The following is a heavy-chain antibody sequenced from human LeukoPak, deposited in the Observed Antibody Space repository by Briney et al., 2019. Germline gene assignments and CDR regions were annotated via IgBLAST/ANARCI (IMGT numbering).Heavy chain of an antibody. V-gene: IGHV1-8*01. CDR1: GYTFTSYD. D-gene: IGHD3-22*01. Sequence: ASVKVSCKASGYTFTSYDINWVRQATGQGLEWMGWMNPNSGNTGYAQKFQGRVTMTRNTSISTAYMELGSLRSEDTAVYYCARVRYYYDSSDYWGQGTLVTVSS. CDR3: ARVRYYYDSSDY. J-gene: IGHJ4*02. CDR2: MNPNSGNT.